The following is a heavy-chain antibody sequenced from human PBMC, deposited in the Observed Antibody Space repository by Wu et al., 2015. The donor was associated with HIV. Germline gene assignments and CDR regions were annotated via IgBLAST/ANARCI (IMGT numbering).Heavy chain of an antibody. Sequence: QVQLLQSGAEVRKPGASVKVSCKASGYTFTSYDINWVRQATGQGLEWMGWMNPNSGNTGYAQKFQGRVTMTRDTSTSTVYMELSSLRSEDTAVYYCARGGYDSSGYYGNFQHWGQGTLVTVSS. D-gene: IGHD3-22*01. J-gene: IGHJ1*01. V-gene: IGHV1-8*01. CDR2: MNPNSGNT. CDR1: GYTFTSYD. CDR3: ARGGYDSSGYYGNFQH.